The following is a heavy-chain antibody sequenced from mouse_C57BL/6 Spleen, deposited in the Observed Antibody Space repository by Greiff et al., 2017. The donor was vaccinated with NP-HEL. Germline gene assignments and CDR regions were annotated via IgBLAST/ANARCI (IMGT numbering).Heavy chain of an antibody. CDR3: ARSYRGDFYYFDY. Sequence: VQLQQPGAELVKPGASVKLSCKASGYTFTSYWMHWVKQRPGQGLEWIGMIHPNSGSTNYNEKFKSKATLTVDKSSSTAYMQLSSLTSEDSAVYYCARSYRGDFYYFDYWGQGTTLTVSS. J-gene: IGHJ2*01. CDR1: GYTFTSYW. V-gene: IGHV1-64*01. CDR2: IHPNSGST. D-gene: IGHD2-14*01.